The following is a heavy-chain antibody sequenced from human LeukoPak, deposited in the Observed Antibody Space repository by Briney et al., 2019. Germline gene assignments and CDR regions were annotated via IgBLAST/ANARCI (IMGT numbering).Heavy chain of an antibody. D-gene: IGHD3-9*01. Sequence: SVKVSCKASGGTFNSYAISWVRQAPGQGREWMGGIIPIFGTANYAQKFQGRVTITADESTSTAYMELSSLRSEDTAVYYCARDSRTYYDILTGIYYMDVWCKGNTVTVSS. J-gene: IGHJ6*03. V-gene: IGHV1-69*01. CDR1: GGTFNSYA. CDR2: IIPIFGTA. CDR3: ARDSRTYYDILTGIYYMDV.